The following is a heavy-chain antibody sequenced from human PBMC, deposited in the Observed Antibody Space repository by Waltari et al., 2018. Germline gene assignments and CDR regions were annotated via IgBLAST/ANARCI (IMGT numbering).Heavy chain of an antibody. D-gene: IGHD5-12*01. CDR3: ARDRGGGLYLDS. J-gene: IGHJ4*02. Sequence: QLQLQESGPALVTPSGTLSLTCVVSCDYMLSYYFWSWVRQSPGKGLEWIGQVKRGGGTNYSPSFASRVTMSLDTSINHFSLNMHSATAADTAVYYCARDRGGGLYLDSWGRGILVSVSP. CDR2: VKRGGGT. CDR1: CDYMLSYYF. V-gene: IGHV4-4*02.